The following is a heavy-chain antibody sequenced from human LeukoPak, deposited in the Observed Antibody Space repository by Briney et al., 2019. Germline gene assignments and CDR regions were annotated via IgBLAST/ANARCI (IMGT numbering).Heavy chain of an antibody. V-gene: IGHV3-23*01. D-gene: IGHD4-17*01. CDR3: AKRSTVTTWPDLDY. J-gene: IGHJ4*02. CDR2: ISYSGGST. CDR1: GFTFSSYG. Sequence: GGSLRLSCAASGFTFSSYGMSWVRQAPGKGLEWVSTISYSGGSTFYADSVKGRFTISRDNSKNTVYLQMNSLRAEDTAVYYCAKRSTVTTWPDLDYWGQGTLVTVSS.